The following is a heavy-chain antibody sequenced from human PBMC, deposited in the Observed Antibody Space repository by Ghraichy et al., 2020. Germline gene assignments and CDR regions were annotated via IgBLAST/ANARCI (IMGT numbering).Heavy chain of an antibody. D-gene: IGHD1-14*01. J-gene: IGHJ4*02. CDR1: EFTFSSFN. V-gene: IGHV3-48*02. CDR3: ARDAYEITGGGY. CDR2: ISSNGKSI. Sequence: GGSLRLSCAASEFTFSSFNMNWVRQAPGKGLEWVSYISSNGKSIYYLDSVKGRFTISRDNAKNSLYLQMNSLRDEDTAVYYCARDAYEITGGGYWGQGTLVTVSS.